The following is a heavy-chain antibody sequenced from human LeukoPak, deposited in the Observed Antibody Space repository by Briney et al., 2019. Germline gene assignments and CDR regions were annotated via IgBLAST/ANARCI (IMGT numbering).Heavy chain of an antibody. V-gene: IGHV3-23*01. CDR3: AKGKAPGAVDWFDP. CDR2: IAGTGET. D-gene: IGHD2-8*02. CDR1: GFTFSKFC. J-gene: IGHJ5*02. Sequence: GGSLRLSCAASGFTFSKFCMMWVRQAPGKGLEWVSSIAGTGETYYADSVKGRFTVSRDNPKSTLYLQINSLTAEDAALYYCAKGKAPGAVDWFDPWGQGTLVTVSS.